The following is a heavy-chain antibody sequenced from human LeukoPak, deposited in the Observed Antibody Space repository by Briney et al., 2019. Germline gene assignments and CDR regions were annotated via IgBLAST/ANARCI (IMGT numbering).Heavy chain of an antibody. V-gene: IGHV1-2*02. Sequence: ASVKVSCKTSGYIFTGYYMHWVRQAPGQGLEWMGWINPNSGGTNYAQKFQGRVTMTRDTSISTAYMELSRLRSDDTAVYYCARVKGIAVAGTLYYWGQGTLVTVSS. CDR1: GYIFTGYY. CDR3: ARVKGIAVAGTLYY. CDR2: INPNSGGT. D-gene: IGHD6-19*01. J-gene: IGHJ4*02.